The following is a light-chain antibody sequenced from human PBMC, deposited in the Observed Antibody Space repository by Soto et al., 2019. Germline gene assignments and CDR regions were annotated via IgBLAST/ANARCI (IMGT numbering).Light chain of an antibody. CDR3: QQYNSYWT. Sequence: DIQMTQSPSTLSASVGDRVTITCRASQSISSWLAWYQQKPGKAPKLLIYDAPSLESGVPSRFSGSVSGTEFTLTISSLQPDDFATYYCQQYNSYWTFGQGTKVEIK. J-gene: IGKJ1*01. CDR2: DAP. CDR1: QSISSW. V-gene: IGKV1-5*01.